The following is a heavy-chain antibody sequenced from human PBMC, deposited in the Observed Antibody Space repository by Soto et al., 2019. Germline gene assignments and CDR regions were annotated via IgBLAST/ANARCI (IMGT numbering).Heavy chain of an antibody. J-gene: IGHJ5*02. Sequence: QVQLVQSGAEVKKPGASVKISCRASGYTFTNHYFHWVRQAPGQGLEWMGIINPAGGSTIYAQTFLGRVTMTSDTSTSTVYMELSGLKSEDTAIYFCARATCRTGGCYSDWLDPWGQGTLVTVSS. D-gene: IGHD2-21*02. V-gene: IGHV1-46*01. CDR3: ARATCRTGGCYSDWLDP. CDR2: INPAGGST. CDR1: GYTFTNHY.